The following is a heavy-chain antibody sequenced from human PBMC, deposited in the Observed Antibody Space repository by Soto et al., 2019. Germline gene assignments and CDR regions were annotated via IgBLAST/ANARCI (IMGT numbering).Heavy chain of an antibody. CDR1: GFTFSSYG. CDR3: AKGSFYDSGPADYYGMDV. D-gene: IGHD3-22*01. J-gene: IGHJ6*02. V-gene: IGHV3-30*18. Sequence: GGSLRLSCAASGFTFSSYGMHWVRQAPGKGLEWVAVISYDGSNKYYADSVKGRFTISRDNSKNTLYLQMNSLRAEDTAVYYCAKGSFYDSGPADYYGMDVWGQGTTVTVSS. CDR2: ISYDGSNK.